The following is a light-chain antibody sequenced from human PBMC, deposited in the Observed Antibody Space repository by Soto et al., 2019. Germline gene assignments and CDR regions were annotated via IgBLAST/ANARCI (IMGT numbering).Light chain of an antibody. CDR3: QQYDKWHPIT. CDR1: QSVSSN. V-gene: IGKV3-15*01. Sequence: EIVMTQSPATLSVSPGERVTLSCRASQSVSSNLAWYQQKPGQAPRLLIYGAFTSATGIPARFTGSGSGTDFSLTISSLQYEDCAVYYCQQYDKWHPITFGQGTRLEIK. CDR2: GAF. J-gene: IGKJ5*01.